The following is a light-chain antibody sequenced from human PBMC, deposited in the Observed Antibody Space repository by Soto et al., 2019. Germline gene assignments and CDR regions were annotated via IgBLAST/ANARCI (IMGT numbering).Light chain of an antibody. Sequence: DIQMTQSPSTLSASVGDTVTITCRASQRISGWLAWYQQKPGKAPKLLIYDVSTLESGVPSRFSGSGSGTEFTLTISSLQPGDLATYYCQQYNTSWTFGQGTKVDI. V-gene: IGKV1-5*01. J-gene: IGKJ1*01. CDR2: DVS. CDR1: QRISGW. CDR3: QQYNTSWT.